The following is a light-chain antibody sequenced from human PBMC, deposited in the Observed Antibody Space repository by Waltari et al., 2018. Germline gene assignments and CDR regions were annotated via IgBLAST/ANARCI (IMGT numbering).Light chain of an antibody. CDR3: QKHDFLPAT. V-gene: IGKV3-20*01. Sequence: EVVLTQSPGTLSLSPGERATLSCRASQGVGKYLAWYQQRPGQAPRLLLYHTSIRATGIPDRFSGGGYGTDFSLTISRLEPEDFAVYYCQKHDFLPATFGQGTTVEIK. J-gene: IGKJ1*01. CDR2: HTS. CDR1: QGVGKY.